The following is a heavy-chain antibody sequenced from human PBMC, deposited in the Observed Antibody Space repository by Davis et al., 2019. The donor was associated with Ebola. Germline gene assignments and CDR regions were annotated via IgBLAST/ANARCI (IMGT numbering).Heavy chain of an antibody. CDR3: ARARRAGKLEEWRYFDP. CDR1: GYTFTSYG. CDR2: INAGNGNT. J-gene: IGHJ5*02. Sequence: ASVKVSCKASGYTFTSYGISWVRQAPGQRLEWMGWINAGNGNTKYSQKFQGRVTITRDTSASTAYMELSSLRSEDTAVYYCARARRAGKLEEWRYFDPWGQGTLVTVSS. V-gene: IGHV1-3*01. D-gene: IGHD1-1*01.